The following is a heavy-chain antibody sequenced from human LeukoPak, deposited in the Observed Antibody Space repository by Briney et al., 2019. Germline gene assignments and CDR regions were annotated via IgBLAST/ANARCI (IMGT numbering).Heavy chain of an antibody. J-gene: IGHJ2*01. Sequence: KSSETLSLTCTVSGGSISSSSYYWGWIRQPPGKGLEWIGSIYYSGSTYYNPSLRSRATISIDTTKNQFSLTLTSVMVADTAEYYCVRQIGAGAFDLWGR. V-gene: IGHV4-39*01. CDR3: VRQIGAGAFDL. CDR1: GGSISSSSYY. D-gene: IGHD6-19*01. CDR2: IYYSGST.